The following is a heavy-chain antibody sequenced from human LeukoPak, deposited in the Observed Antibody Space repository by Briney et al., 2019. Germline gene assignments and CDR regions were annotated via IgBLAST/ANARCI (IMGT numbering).Heavy chain of an antibody. CDR1: ALSLMTVA. D-gene: IGHD3-3*01. CDR3: ASGHGIWSGSRLSNAFEI. CDR2: IAVAGDT. J-gene: IGHJ3*02. Sequence: PGGSPSLSFSASALSLMTVAMHSACHSTREGPEWISAIAVAGDTYYADSVQVRFTISTETGKNSLFLQMTSLRAGDTAMYFCASGHGIWSGSRLSNAFEIWGQGTMGTLSS. V-gene: IGHV3-13*04.